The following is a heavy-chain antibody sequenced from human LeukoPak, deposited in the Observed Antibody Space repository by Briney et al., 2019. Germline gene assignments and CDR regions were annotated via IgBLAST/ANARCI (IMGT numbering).Heavy chain of an antibody. CDR2: INHSGST. CDR1: GGSFSGYY. J-gene: IGHJ5*02. V-gene: IGHV4-34*01. CDR3: ARAARRFLSWFDP. Sequence: SETLSLTCAVYGGSFSGYYWSWIRQPPGKGLEWIGEINHSGSTNYNPSLKSRVTISVDTSKNQFSLKLSSVTAADTAVYYCARAARRFLSWFDPWGQGTLVTVSS. D-gene: IGHD3-3*01.